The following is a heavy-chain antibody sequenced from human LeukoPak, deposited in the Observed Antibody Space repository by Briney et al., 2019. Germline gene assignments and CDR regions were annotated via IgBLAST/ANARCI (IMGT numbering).Heavy chain of an antibody. D-gene: IGHD4-17*01. Sequence: SETLSLTCTVSGGSFSLYYWTWIRQPPGKGLEYIGYIYYSGSTNYNPSLKSRVTISVDTSNNEFSLKLSSVTAADAAVYYCARGTRYGDFVNYFDFWGQGALVTVSS. CDR3: ARGTRYGDFVNYFDF. J-gene: IGHJ4*02. V-gene: IGHV4-59*01. CDR1: GGSFSLYY. CDR2: IYYSGST.